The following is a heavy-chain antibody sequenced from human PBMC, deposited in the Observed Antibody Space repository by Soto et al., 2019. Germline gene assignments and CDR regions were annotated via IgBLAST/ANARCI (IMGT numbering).Heavy chain of an antibody. J-gene: IGHJ3*02. CDR1: GYTLTELS. Sequence: ASVKVSCKVSGYTLTELSMHWVRQAPGKGLEWMGGFDPEDGETIYAQKFQGRVTMTEDTSTDTAYMELSSLRSEDTAVYYCATSVRITMIVVVTPDDAFDIWGEGTMVTVSS. CDR2: FDPEDGET. D-gene: IGHD3-22*01. V-gene: IGHV1-24*01. CDR3: ATSVRITMIVVVTPDDAFDI.